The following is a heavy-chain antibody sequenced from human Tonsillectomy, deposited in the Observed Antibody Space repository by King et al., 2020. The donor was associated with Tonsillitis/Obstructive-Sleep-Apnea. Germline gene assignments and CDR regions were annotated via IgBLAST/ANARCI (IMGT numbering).Heavy chain of an antibody. J-gene: IGHJ4*02. V-gene: IGHV3-48*02. Sequence: VQLVESGGGLVQPGGSLRLSCAASGFTFSSHNMNWVRKAPGKGREWFSFISSSSSTIYYADSVRGRFTISRDNAKNSLFLQMNSLRDEDTAEYYCARDSYSGYEPYDYWGQGTLVTVSS. D-gene: IGHD5-12*01. CDR1: GFTFSSHN. CDR3: ARDSYSGYEPYDY. CDR2: ISSSSSTI.